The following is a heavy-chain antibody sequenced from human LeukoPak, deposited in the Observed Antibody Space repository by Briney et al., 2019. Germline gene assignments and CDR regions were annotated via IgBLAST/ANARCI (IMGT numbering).Heavy chain of an antibody. J-gene: IGHJ4*02. CDR2: ISSSGSTI. D-gene: IGHD1-20*01. V-gene: IGHV3-48*03. CDR3: AREGYNWNPLVY. Sequence: GGSLRLSCAASGFSFSGYEINWVRQAPGRGLEWVSYISSSGSTIYYADSVKGRFTISRDNAKNSLYLQMNSLRAEDTAVYYCAREGYNWNPLVYWGQGTLVTVSS. CDR1: GFSFSGYE.